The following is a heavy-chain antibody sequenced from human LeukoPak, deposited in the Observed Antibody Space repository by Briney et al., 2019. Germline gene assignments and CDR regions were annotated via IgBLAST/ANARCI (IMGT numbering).Heavy chain of an antibody. CDR3: ATGRDFWSGYYDY. J-gene: IGHJ4*02. CDR2: FDPEDGET. Sequence: ASVKVSCKVSGYTLTELSMHWVRQAPGKGLEWMGGFDPEDGETIYAQKFQGRVTMTGDTSTDTAYMELSSLRSEDTAVYYCATGRDFWSGYYDYWGQGTLVTVSS. CDR1: GYTLTELS. V-gene: IGHV1-24*01. D-gene: IGHD3-3*01.